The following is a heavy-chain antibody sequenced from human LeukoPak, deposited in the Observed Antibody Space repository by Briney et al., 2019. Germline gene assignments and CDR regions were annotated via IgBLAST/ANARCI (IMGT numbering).Heavy chain of an antibody. CDR1: GFTFSSYA. J-gene: IGHJ4*02. V-gene: IGHV3-30-3*01. CDR3: AKDPGQWLVPYFDY. D-gene: IGHD6-19*01. Sequence: GGSLRLSCAASGFTFSSYAMHWVRQAPGKGPEWVAVISYDGSNKYYADSVKGRFTISRDNSKNTLYLQMNSLRAEDTAVYYCAKDPGQWLVPYFDYWGQGTLVTVSS. CDR2: ISYDGSNK.